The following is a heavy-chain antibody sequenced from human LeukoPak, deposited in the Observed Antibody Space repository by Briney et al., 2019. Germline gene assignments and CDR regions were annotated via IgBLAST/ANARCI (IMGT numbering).Heavy chain of an antibody. CDR3: ARDPGYGDPRGF. D-gene: IGHD4-17*01. CDR1: GLTVSSNY. J-gene: IGHJ4*02. CDR2: IDSGGNT. V-gene: IGHV3-53*01. Sequence: GGSLRLSCAASGLTVSSNYMSWVRQAPGKGLEWLSVIDSGGNTYYADSVKGRSTISRDNSKNTPYLQMNGLRAEDTAVYYCARDPGYGDPRGFWGQGTLVTVST.